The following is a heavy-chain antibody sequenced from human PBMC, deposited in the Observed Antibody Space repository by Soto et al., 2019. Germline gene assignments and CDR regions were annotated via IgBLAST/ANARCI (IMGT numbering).Heavy chain of an antibody. D-gene: IGHD3-9*01. CDR3: AKGPILGYFEWLLYPFDY. J-gene: IGHJ4*02. CDR2: ISGSGGST. V-gene: IGHV3-23*01. Sequence: EVQLLESGGGLVQPGGSLRLSCADSVFTFSSYAMSWVRQAPGKGLEWVSAISGSGGSTYYADSVKGRFTISRDNSKNTLYLQMNSLRAEDTAVYYCAKGPILGYFEWLLYPFDYWGQGTLVTVSS. CDR1: VFTFSSYA.